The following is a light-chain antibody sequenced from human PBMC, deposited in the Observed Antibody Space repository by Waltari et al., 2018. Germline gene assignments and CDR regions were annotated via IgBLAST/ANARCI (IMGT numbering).Light chain of an antibody. Sequence: QLVLTQSPSASASLGASVKPTCTLSSGPSTNIIACHQQQPEKGPRYLMKVNSDGSHSKGDQIPDRFSGSSSGAEHYLTISSLQSEDEADYYCQTGGHGTWVFGGGTKLTVL. CDR1: SGPSTNI. J-gene: IGLJ3*02. CDR2: VNSDGSH. CDR3: QTGGHGTWV. V-gene: IGLV4-69*01.